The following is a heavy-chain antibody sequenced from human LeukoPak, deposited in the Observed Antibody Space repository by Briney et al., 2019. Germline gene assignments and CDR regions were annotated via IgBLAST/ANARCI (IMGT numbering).Heavy chain of an antibody. J-gene: IGHJ6*02. D-gene: IGHD3-3*01. CDR3: ARAPTPHYDFWSGYFIPYHMDV. CDR1: GYTFTGYY. Sequence: GASVKVSCKASGYTFTGYYMHWVRQAPGQGLEWMGWINPNSGGTNYAQKFQGRVTMTRDTSISTAYMELSRLRSDDTAVYYCARAPTPHYDFWSGYFIPYHMDVRGQGTTVTVSS. CDR2: INPNSGGT. V-gene: IGHV1-2*02.